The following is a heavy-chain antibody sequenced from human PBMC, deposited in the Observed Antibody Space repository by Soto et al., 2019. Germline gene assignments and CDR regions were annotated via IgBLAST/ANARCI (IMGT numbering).Heavy chain of an antibody. Sequence: QVQLVQSGAEVKKPGASVKVSCKASGYTFTSYDINWVRQATGQGLEWMGWMNPNSGNTGYAQKFQGRVTMTRNTSISTAYMELSSLRSEDTAVYYCATTRRTYYDILTGYYDYWGQGPLVTVSS. J-gene: IGHJ4*02. V-gene: IGHV1-8*01. CDR2: MNPNSGNT. D-gene: IGHD3-9*01. CDR3: ATTRRTYYDILTGYYDY. CDR1: GYTFTSYD.